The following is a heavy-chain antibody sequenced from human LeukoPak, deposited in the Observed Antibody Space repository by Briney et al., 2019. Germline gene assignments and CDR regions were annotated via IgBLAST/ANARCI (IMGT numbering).Heavy chain of an antibody. J-gene: IGHJ4*02. V-gene: IGHV4-39*07. Sequence: PSETLSLTCTVSGGSISSSSYYWGWIRQPPGKGLEWIGRIYTSGSTNYNPSLKSRVTISVDTSKNQFSLKLSSVTAADTAVYYCARVRPLTQLIAAAGTFDYWGQGTLVTVSS. CDR1: GGSISSSSYY. CDR2: IYTSGST. D-gene: IGHD6-13*01. CDR3: ARVRPLTQLIAAAGTFDY.